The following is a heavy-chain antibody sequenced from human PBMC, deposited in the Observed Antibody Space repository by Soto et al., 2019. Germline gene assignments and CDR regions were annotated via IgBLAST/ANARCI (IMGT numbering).Heavy chain of an antibody. CDR2: ISGSGGST. D-gene: IGHD6-13*01. Sequence: EVQLLESGGGLVQPGGSLRLSCAASGFTFSSYAMSWVRQAPGKGLEWVSAISGSGGSTYYADSVKGRFTISRDNSKNTLYLQMNSMRAEDTAVYYCANTRGPQQLHWFDPWGQGTLVTVSS. CDR3: ANTRGPQQLHWFDP. J-gene: IGHJ5*02. CDR1: GFTFSSYA. V-gene: IGHV3-23*01.